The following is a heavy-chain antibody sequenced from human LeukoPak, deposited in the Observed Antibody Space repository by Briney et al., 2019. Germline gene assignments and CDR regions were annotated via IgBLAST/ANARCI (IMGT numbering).Heavy chain of an antibody. V-gene: IGHV1-8*02. CDR3: ARGRTGSYRGWFDP. CDR2: MNPNSGNT. J-gene: IGHJ5*02. Sequence: GASVKVSCKASGYTFTDFGINWVRQATGQGLEWMGWMNPNSGNTGYAQKFQGRVTMTRNTSISTAYMELSSLRSEDTAVYYCARGRTGSYRGWFDPWGQGTLVTVSS. D-gene: IGHD1-14*01. CDR1: GYTFTDFG.